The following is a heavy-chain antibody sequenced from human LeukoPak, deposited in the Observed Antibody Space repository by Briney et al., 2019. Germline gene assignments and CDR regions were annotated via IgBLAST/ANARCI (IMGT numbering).Heavy chain of an antibody. CDR3: ARNWYGGKVDYFDY. J-gene: IGHJ4*02. CDR1: GGSISSYY. V-gene: IGHV4-59*12. CDR2: IYYSGST. D-gene: IGHD4-23*01. Sequence: NPSETLSLTCTVSGGSISSYYWSWIRQPPGKGLEWIGYIYYSGSTNYNPSLKSRVTMSVDTSKNQFSLKLSSVTAADTAVYYCARNWYGGKVDYFDYWGQGTLVTVSS.